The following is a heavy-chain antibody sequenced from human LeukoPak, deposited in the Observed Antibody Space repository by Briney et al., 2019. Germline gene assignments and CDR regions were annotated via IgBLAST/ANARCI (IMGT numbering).Heavy chain of an antibody. CDR2: ISSNGGST. V-gene: IGHV3-64D*06. Sequence: PGGSLRLSCSASGLPFSSYAMHWVRQAPGKGLEYVSAISSNGGSTYYADSVKGRFTISRDNSKNTLYLQMSSLRAEDTAVYYCVKDYDIVGWNWFDPWGQGTLVTVSS. CDR1: GLPFSSYA. D-gene: IGHD2-21*01. CDR3: VKDYDIVGWNWFDP. J-gene: IGHJ5*02.